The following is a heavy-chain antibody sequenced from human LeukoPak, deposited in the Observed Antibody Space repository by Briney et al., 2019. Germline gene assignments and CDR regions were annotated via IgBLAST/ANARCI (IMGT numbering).Heavy chain of an antibody. V-gene: IGHV4-59*01. D-gene: IGHD5-18*01. J-gene: IGHJ4*02. CDR1: GGSISSYY. CDR3: ARGYTAMVTDY. CDR2: IYYSGST. Sequence: SETLSLTCTVSGGSISSYYWSWIRQPPGKGLEWVAYIYYSGSTNYNPSLKSRVTISVDTSKNQFSLKLSSVTAVDTAVYYCARGYTAMVTDYWGQGTLVTVSS.